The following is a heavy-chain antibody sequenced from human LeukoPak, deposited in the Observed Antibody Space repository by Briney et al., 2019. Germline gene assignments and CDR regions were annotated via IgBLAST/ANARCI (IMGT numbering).Heavy chain of an antibody. CDR1: GFTFSSYS. CDR2: ISSSSDTV. V-gene: IGHV3-48*02. D-gene: IGHD2-8*02. J-gene: IGHJ4*02. Sequence: GGSLRLSCAASGFTFSSYSMNWVRQAPGKGLEWVSYISSSSDTVYYADSVMGRFTIPRDNAKNSLYLQMNSVRDEDTAVYYCARDLLPVGSTGLAYWGQGTLVTVSS. CDR3: ARDLLPVGSTGLAY.